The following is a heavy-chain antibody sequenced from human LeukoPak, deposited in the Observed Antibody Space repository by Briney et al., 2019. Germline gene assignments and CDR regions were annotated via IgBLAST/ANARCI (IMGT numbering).Heavy chain of an antibody. D-gene: IGHD2-21*02. CDR2: ISSSISYI. CDR1: GFTFSSYS. J-gene: IGHJ5*02. V-gene: IGHV3-21*01. CDR3: ARVGVKAYCGGDCYS. Sequence: GRSLRLSCAASGFTFSSYSMNWVRHAPRKVLEWVSSISSSISYIYYADSVKGRFTISRDNAKNSLYLQMNSLRAEDTAVYYCARVGVKAYCGGDCYSWGQGTLVTVSS.